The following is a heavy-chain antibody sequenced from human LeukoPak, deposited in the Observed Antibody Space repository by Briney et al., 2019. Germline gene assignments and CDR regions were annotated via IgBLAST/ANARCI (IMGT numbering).Heavy chain of an antibody. V-gene: IGHV3-7*01. Sequence: PGGSLRLSCAASGFTLSTYWMSWFRQAPEKEPEWVANTKQDGSEKYYVDSVKGRFSISRDNAKNSLYLQMNSLRAEDTAVYYCARGGAVGSYWGQGTLVTVSS. CDR1: GFTLSTYW. CDR2: TKQDGSEK. D-gene: IGHD1-26*01. J-gene: IGHJ4*02. CDR3: ARGGAVGSY.